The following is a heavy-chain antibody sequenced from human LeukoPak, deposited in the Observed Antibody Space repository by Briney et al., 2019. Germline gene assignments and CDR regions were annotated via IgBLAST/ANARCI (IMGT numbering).Heavy chain of an antibody. J-gene: IGHJ4*02. D-gene: IGHD3-10*01. Sequence: SETLSLTCTVSHYSISSGYYWGWIRQSPGKGLEWIGSMYHSGSTYYTPSLKSRVTISVDASKNQFSLKLSSVTAADTAVYYCASWPRVWFGELPFDYWGQGTLVTVSS. CDR3: ASWPRVWFGELPFDY. CDR1: HYSISSGYY. CDR2: MYHSGST. V-gene: IGHV4-38-2*02.